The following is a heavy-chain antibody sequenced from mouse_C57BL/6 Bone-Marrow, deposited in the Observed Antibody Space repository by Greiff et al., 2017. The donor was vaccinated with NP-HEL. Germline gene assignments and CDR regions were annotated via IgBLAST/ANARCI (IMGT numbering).Heavy chain of an antibody. J-gene: IGHJ4*01. V-gene: IGHV6-3*01. CDR2: IRLKSDNYAT. Sequence: EVKLVESGGGLVQPGGSMKLSCVASGFTFSDYWMNWVRQSPEKGLEWVAQIRLKSDNYATHYAESVKGRFTISRDESKSSVYLHRNNLRAEDTGIDYCTVGYYDNDVQFYAMDYWGQGTSVTVSS. D-gene: IGHD2-4*01. CDR3: TVGYYDNDVQFYAMDY. CDR1: GFTFSDYW.